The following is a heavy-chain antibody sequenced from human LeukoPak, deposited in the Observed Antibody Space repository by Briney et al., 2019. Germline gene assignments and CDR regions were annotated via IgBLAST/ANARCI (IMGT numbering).Heavy chain of an antibody. J-gene: IGHJ5*02. CDR1: GGSISSSSYY. CDR3: ARDSPPNWFDP. CDR2: INYRGNT. V-gene: IGHV4-39*07. Sequence: SETLSLTCTVSGGSISSSSYYWGWIRQPPGKGLDWIGIINYRGNTYYNPSLKSRVTISVDTSKNQFSLKLSSVTAADTAVYYCARDSPPNWFDPWGQGTLVTVSS.